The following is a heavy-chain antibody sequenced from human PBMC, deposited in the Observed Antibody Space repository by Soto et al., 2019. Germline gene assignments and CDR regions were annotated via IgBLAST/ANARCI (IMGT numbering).Heavy chain of an antibody. CDR2: IGTAGDI. V-gene: IGHV3-13*01. CDR1: GFTLSSFD. CDR3: ARGVQIWSRRAY. J-gene: IGHJ4*01. D-gene: IGHD5-18*01. Sequence: GGSLILSCAASGFTLSSFDMHWVRQRAGKGLEWISTIGTAGDIYYPGSVKGRFTISREIATNSLYLQMNSLTAEDTAVYYCARGVQIWSRRAYWGQGTLVTVSS.